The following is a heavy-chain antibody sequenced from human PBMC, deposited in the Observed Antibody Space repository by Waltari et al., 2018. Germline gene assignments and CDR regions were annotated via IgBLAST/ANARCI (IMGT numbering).Heavy chain of an antibody. D-gene: IGHD3-10*01. CDR1: GFTFRNQW. CDR2: INSDGTGT. Sequence: EVQLVESGGGLVQSGGSLRLSCGASGFTFRNQWMHWVRQAPGKGLLWVSRINSDGTGTSHADSVKGRFTMSRDNAKNTLYLQMNSLRVEDTAVYYCTRDSGQGLDFWGQGTLVTVSS. J-gene: IGHJ4*02. CDR3: TRDSGQGLDF. V-gene: IGHV3-74*01.